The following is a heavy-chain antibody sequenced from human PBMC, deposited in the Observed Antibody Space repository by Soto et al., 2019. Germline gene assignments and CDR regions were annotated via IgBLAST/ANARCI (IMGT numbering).Heavy chain of an antibody. V-gene: IGHV3-21*02. CDR2: ISASSSHK. D-gene: IGHD4-17*01. J-gene: IGHJ3*02. CDR3: ARLRSDAFDI. CDR1: GFDFSYYT. Sequence: EAQLVASGGRLVKPGESLRLSCVASGFDFSYYTMNWVRQAPGKGLEWVSAISASSSHKYSADSVRGRFTFSRDNANNSLYLQMNNLRVEDTAVYYCARLRSDAFDIWGQGTLVTVSS.